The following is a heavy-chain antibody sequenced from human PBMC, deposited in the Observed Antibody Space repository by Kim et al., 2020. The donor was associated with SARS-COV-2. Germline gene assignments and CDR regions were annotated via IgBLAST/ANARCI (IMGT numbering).Heavy chain of an antibody. J-gene: IGHJ1*01. Sequence: YADSVEVRFIISRHNAKNTLHLQMNSLRAEDTAIYYCAKHFGSSGSEFHHWGQGTLVTVSS. CDR3: AKHFGSSGSEFHH. V-gene: IGHV3-23*01. D-gene: IGHD3-22*01.